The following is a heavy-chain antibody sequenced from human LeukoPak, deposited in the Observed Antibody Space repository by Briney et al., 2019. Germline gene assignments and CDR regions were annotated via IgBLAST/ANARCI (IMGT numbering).Heavy chain of an antibody. CDR2: IYYSGST. Sequence: PSETLSLTCTVSGGSISSSSYYWGWIRQPPGKGLEWIGSIYYSGSTYYNPSLKSRVTISVDTSKNQFSLKLSSVTAADTAVYYCASLRSLTYFHHWGQGTLVTVSS. J-gene: IGHJ4*02. V-gene: IGHV4-39*01. CDR3: ASLRSLTYFHH. CDR1: GGSISSSSYY.